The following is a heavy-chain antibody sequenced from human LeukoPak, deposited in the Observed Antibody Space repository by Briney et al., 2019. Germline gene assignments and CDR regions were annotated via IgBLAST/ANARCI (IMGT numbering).Heavy chain of an antibody. CDR3: ARGGTPAVGTYYYYDGMDV. Sequence: SVKVSCMASGGTFNNYSISWVRQAPGQGLECMGRIIPILGIANYTQKFQGRVTITADKSTSTTYMELSSLRSEDTAVYYCARGGTPAVGTYYYYDGMDVWGQGTTVTVS. V-gene: IGHV1-69*02. CDR1: GGTFNNYS. CDR2: IIPILGIA. D-gene: IGHD1-26*01. J-gene: IGHJ6*02.